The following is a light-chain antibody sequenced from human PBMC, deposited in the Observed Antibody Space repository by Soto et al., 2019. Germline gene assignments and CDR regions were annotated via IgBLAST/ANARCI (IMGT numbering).Light chain of an antibody. CDR1: RIITSN. CDR2: ATS. CDR3: QQRSSWPFT. Sequence: EIVLTQSPATLSLSPGEKATPSCRASRIITSNLAWYQQKPGQAPRLLFYATSNRATGIPARFSGSGSGTDFTLSISSLEPEDFAVYYCQQRSSWPFTFGPGTKVDIK. J-gene: IGKJ3*01. V-gene: IGKV3-11*01.